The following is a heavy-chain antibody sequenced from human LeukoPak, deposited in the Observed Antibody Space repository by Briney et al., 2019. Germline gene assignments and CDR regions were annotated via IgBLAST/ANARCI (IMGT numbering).Heavy chain of an antibody. CDR1: GYTFTSYD. CDR2: MNPNSGNT. Sequence: ASVKVFCKASGYTFTSYDINWVRQATGQGLEWMGWMNPNSGNTGYAQKFQGRVTMTRNTSISTAYMELSSLRSEDTAVYYCALVQQLGLNWFDPWGQGTLVTVSS. V-gene: IGHV1-8*01. D-gene: IGHD6-13*01. CDR3: ALVQQLGLNWFDP. J-gene: IGHJ5*02.